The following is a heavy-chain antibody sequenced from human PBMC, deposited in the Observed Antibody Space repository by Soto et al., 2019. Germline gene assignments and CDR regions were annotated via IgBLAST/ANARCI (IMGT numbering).Heavy chain of an antibody. CDR1: GGSFSGYY. D-gene: IGHD6-13*01. V-gene: IGHV4-34*01. J-gene: IGHJ4*02. Sequence: QVQLQQWGAELLKPSETLSLTCAVSGGSFSGYYWSWIRQTPGKGLEWIGEINHSGFTDYNPSLTSRVTISVDTSKNHFSLKLTSVTAADTAVYYCASFPFSTSSWSNPRYFDSWGQGTLVTVSS. CDR3: ASFPFSTSSWSNPRYFDS. CDR2: INHSGFT.